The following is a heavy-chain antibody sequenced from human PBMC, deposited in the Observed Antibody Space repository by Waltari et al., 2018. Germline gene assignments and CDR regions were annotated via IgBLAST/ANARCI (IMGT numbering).Heavy chain of an antibody. CDR2: GST. CDR3: ARVTYSSSSFYYYYGMDV. J-gene: IGHJ6*02. Sequence: GSTNYNPSLKSRVTISVDTSKNQFSLKLSSVTAEDTAVYYCARVTYSSSSFYYYYGMDVWGQGTTVTVSS. V-gene: IGHV4-59*01. D-gene: IGHD6-6*01.